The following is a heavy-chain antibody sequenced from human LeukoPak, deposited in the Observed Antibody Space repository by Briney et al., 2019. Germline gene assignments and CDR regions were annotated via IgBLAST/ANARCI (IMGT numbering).Heavy chain of an antibody. V-gene: IGHV3-23*01. CDR1: GFTFSSYA. Sequence: SGGSLRLSCAASGFTFSSYAMSWVRQAPGKGLEWVSGISGGGGRTYYADSVKGRFTVSRDNSKNTLYLQINSLSAEDTAVYYWAKGRESYYYDIWGPYYGGRETLVPVP. CDR2: ISGGGGRT. J-gene: IGHJ4*02. CDR3: AKGRESYYYDIWGPYY. D-gene: IGHD3-22*01.